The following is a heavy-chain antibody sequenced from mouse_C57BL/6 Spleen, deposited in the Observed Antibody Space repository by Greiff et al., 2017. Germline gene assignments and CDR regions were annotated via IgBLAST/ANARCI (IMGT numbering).Heavy chain of an antibody. J-gene: IGHJ3*01. CDR1: GYTFTDYN. V-gene: IGHV1-18*01. D-gene: IGHD2-1*01. CDR2: INPNNGGT. Sequence: EVKLQESGPELVKPGASVKIPCKASGYTFTDYNMDWVKQSHGKSLEWIGDINPNNGGTIYNQKFKGKATLTVDKSSSTAYMELRSLTSEDTAVYYCARSVDLLLFAYWGQGTLVTVSA. CDR3: ARSVDLLLFAY.